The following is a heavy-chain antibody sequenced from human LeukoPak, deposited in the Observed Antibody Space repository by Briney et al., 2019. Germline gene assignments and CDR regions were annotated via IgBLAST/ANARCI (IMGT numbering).Heavy chain of an antibody. CDR2: ISGSGGAT. Sequence: GGSLRLSCAASGCIFSNYPMNWVRQAPGKGLEWVAVISGSGGATFYGDSVQGRFTISRDNFRDTLYLQMNSLTAEDTAVYYCGKYLQTTVGANDYWGQGTLVTVSS. CDR1: GCIFSNYP. V-gene: IGHV3-23*01. D-gene: IGHD1-26*01. CDR3: GKYLQTTVGANDY. J-gene: IGHJ4*02.